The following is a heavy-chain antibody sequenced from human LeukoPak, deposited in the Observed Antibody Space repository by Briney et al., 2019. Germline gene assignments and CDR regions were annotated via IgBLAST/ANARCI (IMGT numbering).Heavy chain of an antibody. CDR1: GFTFSSYA. D-gene: IGHD6-13*01. CDR3: AKLLAAGNHARIQH. J-gene: IGHJ1*01. Sequence: GGSLRLSCAASGFTFSSYAMGWVRQAPGKGLERVSAISGSGGSTYYADSVKGRFTISRDNSKNTLYLQMNSLRAEDTAVYYCAKLLAAGNHARIQHWGQGTLVTVSS. V-gene: IGHV3-23*01. CDR2: ISGSGGST.